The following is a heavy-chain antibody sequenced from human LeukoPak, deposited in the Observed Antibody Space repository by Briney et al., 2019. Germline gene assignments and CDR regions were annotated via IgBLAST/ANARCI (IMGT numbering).Heavy chain of an antibody. V-gene: IGHV3-23*01. D-gene: IGHD3-22*01. Sequence: PGGSLRLSCAASGFTFSIFAMSWVRQSPGKGLESVSGISGSGGSTHYADSVKGRFTISRDNSKNTLYLQMNSLRAEDTAVYYCAKGGSPYYDSSGYFDYWGQGTLVTVSS. CDR3: AKGGSPYYDSSGYFDY. J-gene: IGHJ4*02. CDR1: GFTFSIFA. CDR2: ISGSGGST.